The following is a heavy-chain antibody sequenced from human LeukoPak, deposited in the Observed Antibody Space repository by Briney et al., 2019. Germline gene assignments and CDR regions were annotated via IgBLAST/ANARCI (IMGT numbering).Heavy chain of an antibody. V-gene: IGHV4-59*01. CDR1: GSALSTNY. CDR2: IYYSGST. D-gene: IGHD6-13*01. CDR3: ARVQQQLLPFDY. Sequence: KPSETRSLTCSVSGSALSTNYWSWIRQSPGKGLEWIGNIYYSGSTNSNPSLKSRVTISVDPPKSLFSLKLSSVTAADTAVYYCARVQQQLLPFDYWGQGILVTVSS. J-gene: IGHJ4*02.